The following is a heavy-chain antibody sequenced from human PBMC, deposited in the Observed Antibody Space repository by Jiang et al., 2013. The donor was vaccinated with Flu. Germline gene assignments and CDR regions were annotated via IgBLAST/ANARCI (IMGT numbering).Heavy chain of an antibody. V-gene: IGHV4-59*01. CDR2: IYYSGST. D-gene: IGHD5-24*01. J-gene: IGHJ6*02. CDR1: GGSISSYY. CDR3: ARASGRDGYNRPFEAHYYGMDV. Sequence: GPGLVKPSETLSLTCTVSGGSISSYYWSWIRQPPGKGLEWIGYIYYSGSTNYNPSLKGRVTISVDTSKNQFSLKLSSVTAADTAVYYCARASGRDGYNRPFEAHYYGMDVWGQGTTVTVSS.